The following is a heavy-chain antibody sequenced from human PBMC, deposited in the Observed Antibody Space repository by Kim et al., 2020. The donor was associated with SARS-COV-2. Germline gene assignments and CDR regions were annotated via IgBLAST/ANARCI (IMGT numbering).Heavy chain of an antibody. V-gene: IGHV4-39*07. D-gene: IGHD3-22*01. J-gene: IGHJ4*02. CDR3: AGGSGSGYSFDY. Sequence: YSRPSLTMRVTTAEDTSKNKFSLKLSSVTAADTAVYYCAGGSGSGYSFDYWGQGTLVTVSS.